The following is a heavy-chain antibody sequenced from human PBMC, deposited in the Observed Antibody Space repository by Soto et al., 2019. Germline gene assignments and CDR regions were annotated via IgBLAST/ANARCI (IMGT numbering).Heavy chain of an antibody. Sequence: SETLSLTCTVSGGSISSVGYYWSWIRQHPGKGLEWIGYIYYSGSTYYNPSLKSRVTISVDTSKNQFSLKLSSVTAADTAVYYCARDSKSRRFDYWGQGTLVTVSS. J-gene: IGHJ4*02. V-gene: IGHV4-31*03. CDR1: GGSISSVGYY. CDR2: IYYSGST. CDR3: ARDSKSRRFDY.